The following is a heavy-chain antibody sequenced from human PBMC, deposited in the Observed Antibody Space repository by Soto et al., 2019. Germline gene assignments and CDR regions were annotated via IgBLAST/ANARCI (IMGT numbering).Heavy chain of an antibody. CDR3: VKARAVRGRLVRMNYGMDV. Sequence: QLVESGGGVVQPGTSLRLSCVASGFIFNMYGMNWVRQAPGKGLEWVAVISNDGSNKYYADSVKGRFAISRDNSKNMVYLQMDSLSPDDPTVYYCVKARAVRGRLVRMNYGMDVWGQGTKVTVSS. V-gene: IGHV3-30*18. CDR2: ISNDGSNK. D-gene: IGHD3-10*01. J-gene: IGHJ6*02. CDR1: GFIFNMYG.